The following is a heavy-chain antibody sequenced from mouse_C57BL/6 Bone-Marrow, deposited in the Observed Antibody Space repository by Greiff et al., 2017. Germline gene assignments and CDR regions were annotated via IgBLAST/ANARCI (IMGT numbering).Heavy chain of an antibody. CDR3: ARGSYYFPYWYFDV. D-gene: IGHD2-12*01. V-gene: IGHV1-81*01. CDR1: GYTFTSYG. Sequence: VQLQQSGAELARPGASVKLSCKASGYTFTSYGISWVKQRTGQGLEWIARIYPGSGNTYYNEKFKGKATLTAEKSSSTAYMQLSSLTSEDSAVYFGARGSYYFPYWYFDVWGTGTTVTVSS. CDR2: IYPGSGNT. J-gene: IGHJ1*03.